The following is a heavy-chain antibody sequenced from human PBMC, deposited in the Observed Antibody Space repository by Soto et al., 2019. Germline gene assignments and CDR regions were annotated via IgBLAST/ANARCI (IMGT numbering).Heavy chain of an antibody. CDR3: ANGGPVGRLLEWVS. Sequence: EVQLLESGGALVQPGGTLRLSCAASGFTFGTYAMSWVRQAPGEGLEWVSTTSEIGSGTFYADFVKGRFTMSRDNSKKPLYLQMNSLRVEDTAMYYCANGGPVGRLLEWVSWGQGTMVTVS. J-gene: IGHJ5*02. CDR1: GFTFGTYA. V-gene: IGHV3-23*01. D-gene: IGHD3-3*01. CDR2: TSEIGSGT.